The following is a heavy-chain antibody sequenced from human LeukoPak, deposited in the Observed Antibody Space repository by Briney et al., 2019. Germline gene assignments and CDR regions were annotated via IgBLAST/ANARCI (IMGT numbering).Heavy chain of an antibody. CDR1: RFTFSSYS. D-gene: IGHD3-10*01. CDR2: IRDDGSAK. V-gene: IGHV3-7*01. Sequence: GGSLRLSCAASRFTFSSYSMNWVRRAPGKGLEWVASIRDDGSAKYYMDSVKGRFTISRDNSKNTLYLQMNSLRAEDTAVYYCAKAYYYGSGSDLGFDPWGQGTLVTVSS. J-gene: IGHJ5*02. CDR3: AKAYYYGSGSDLGFDP.